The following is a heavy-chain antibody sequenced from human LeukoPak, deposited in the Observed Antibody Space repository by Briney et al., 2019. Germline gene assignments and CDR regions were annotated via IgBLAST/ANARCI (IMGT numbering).Heavy chain of an antibody. CDR1: GFTFGDYC. D-gene: IGHD3-10*01. Sequence: GGSLRLSCPASGFTFGDYCMSWFRQAPGRGLEWVSSISSSSSYIYYADSVKGRFTISRDNAKNSLYLQMNSLRAEDTAVYYCARGPMVRGKQDAFDIWGQGTMVTVSS. CDR2: ISSSSSYI. J-gene: IGHJ3*02. CDR3: ARGPMVRGKQDAFDI. V-gene: IGHV3-21*01.